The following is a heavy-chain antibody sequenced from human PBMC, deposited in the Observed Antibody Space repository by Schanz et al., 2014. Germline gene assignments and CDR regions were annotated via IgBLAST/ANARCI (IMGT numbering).Heavy chain of an antibody. D-gene: IGHD7-27*01. CDR1: GFIFSNYG. CDR2: IRGSGGGT. V-gene: IGHV3-23*04. Sequence: VQLVESGGGVVQRGGSLRLSCAASGFIFSNYGMHWVRQPPGKGLEWVSSIRGSGGGTDYADSVKGRFTISRDNSKNTLDLQMNSLRAEDTAVYYCARENLNWEAFDIWGQGTMVTVSS. J-gene: IGHJ3*02. CDR3: ARENLNWEAFDI.